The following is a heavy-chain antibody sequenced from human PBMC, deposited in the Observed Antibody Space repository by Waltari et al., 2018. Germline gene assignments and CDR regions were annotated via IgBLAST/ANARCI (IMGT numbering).Heavy chain of an antibody. Sequence: QLQLQESGPGLVKPSGTLSLTCTVSGDPNRSSYWGSWVRQPPGKGLEWIGQIHGSGRTNYKPSLESRVTISLDTSNNQFSLKVTSATASDTAVYYCARDRGRGLYLDSWGQGALVTVSP. J-gene: IGHJ4*02. D-gene: IGHD2-15*01. V-gene: IGHV4-4*02. CDR1: GDPNRSSYW. CDR3: ARDRGRGLYLDS. CDR2: IHGSGRT.